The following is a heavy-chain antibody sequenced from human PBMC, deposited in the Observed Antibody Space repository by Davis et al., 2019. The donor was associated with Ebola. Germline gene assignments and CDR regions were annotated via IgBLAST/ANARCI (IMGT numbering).Heavy chain of an antibody. CDR2: IKHAGCEK. V-gene: IGHV3-7*01. Sequence: GGSLRLSCAASGFTFSSYWMSWVRQAPGKGLEWVANIKHAGCEKYYVDSVKGRFTISRDNAKNSLYLQLNSLRAEDTAVYYCARGRRIDYYDSSGYAYYYYYGMDVWGQGTTVTVSS. CDR3: ARGRRIDYYDSSGYAYYYYYGMDV. J-gene: IGHJ6*02. D-gene: IGHD3-22*01. CDR1: GFTFSSYW.